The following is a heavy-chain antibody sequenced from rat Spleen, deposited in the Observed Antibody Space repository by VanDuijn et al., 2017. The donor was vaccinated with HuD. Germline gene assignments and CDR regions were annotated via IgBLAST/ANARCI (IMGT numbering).Heavy chain of an antibody. D-gene: IGHD1-10*01. CDR2: IDSAGST. CDR1: VYSIKSSYR. Sequence: VQLMESGPGLVQPSQTLSLTCSVTVYSIKSSYRWNWIRKFPGNKLEWMGYIDSAGSTNYNPSLKSRISITRDTSKNQFFLQVNSVTTEDTATYYCGRDNNYKAYWGQGVMVTVSS. J-gene: IGHJ2*01. V-gene: IGHV3-3*01. CDR3: GRDNNYKAY.